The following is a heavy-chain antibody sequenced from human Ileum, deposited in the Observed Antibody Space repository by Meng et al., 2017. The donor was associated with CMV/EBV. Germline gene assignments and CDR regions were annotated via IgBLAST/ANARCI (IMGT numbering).Heavy chain of an antibody. CDR3: ARSKNDFWSGYYYGMDV. Sequence: GGSLRLSCVGSGFNFGRSYMNWVRQAPGKGLEWVANIRSDGGERNFVDSVKGRFTISRDNARNSVYLQMNSLRAEDTAVYYCARSKNDFWSGYYYGMDVWGQGTTVTVSS. CDR1: GFNFGRSY. V-gene: IGHV3-7*01. CDR2: IRSDGGER. J-gene: IGHJ6*02. D-gene: IGHD3-3*01.